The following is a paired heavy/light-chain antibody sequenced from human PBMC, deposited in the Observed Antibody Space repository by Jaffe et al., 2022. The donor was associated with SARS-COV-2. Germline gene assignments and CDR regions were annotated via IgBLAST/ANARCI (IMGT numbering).Heavy chain of an antibody. CDR2: ISGSGGST. D-gene: IGHD2-2*02. J-gene: IGHJ6*02. Sequence: EVQLLESGGGLVQPGGSLRLSCAASGFTFSSYAMSWVRQAPGKGLEWVSAISGSGGSTYYADSVKGRFTISRDNSKNTLYLQMNSLRAEDTAVYYCAKDLLSLVVVPAAILYYYGMDVWGQGTTVTVSS. CDR1: GFTFSSYA. CDR3: AKDLLSLVVVPAAILYYYGMDV. V-gene: IGHV3-23*01.
Light chain of an antibody. CDR1: QSISSY. Sequence: DIQMTQSPSSLSASVGDRVTITCRASQSISSYLNWYQQKPGKAPKLLIYAASSLQSGVPSRFSGSGSGTDFTLTISSLQPEDFATYYCQQSYSTPVTFGGGTKVEIK. CDR3: QQSYSTPVT. V-gene: IGKV1-39*01. CDR2: AAS. J-gene: IGKJ4*01.